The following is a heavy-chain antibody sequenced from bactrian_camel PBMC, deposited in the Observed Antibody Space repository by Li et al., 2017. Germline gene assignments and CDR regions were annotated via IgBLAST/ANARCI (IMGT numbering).Heavy chain of an antibody. Sequence: DVQLVESGGGLVQPGGSLIVSCAASGFTFSSYDMTWVRQAPGKGLEWVSGISNSRDVIQYADAVKGRFTISQDNAKNILYLQMNSLKPEDTAMYYCAAGSVVCPDDPDRNTGDWGLGQGTQVTVS. CDR1: GFTFSSYD. J-gene: IGHJ4*01. V-gene: IGHV3S40*01. CDR2: ISNSRDVI. D-gene: IGHD5*01.